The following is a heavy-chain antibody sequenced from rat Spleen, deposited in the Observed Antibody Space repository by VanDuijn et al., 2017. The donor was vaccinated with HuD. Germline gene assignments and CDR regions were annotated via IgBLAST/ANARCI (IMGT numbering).Heavy chain of an antibody. Sequence: EVQLVESDGGLVQPGRSLKLSCAASGFTFSDYYMAWVRQAPTKGLEWVATIRYDGSRTYYRDSVKGRFTISRDNAKSTLYLEMDSLRSEDTATYYCTKDDYPGITTWVYWGQGVMVTVSS. J-gene: IGHJ2*01. CDR1: GFTFSDYY. D-gene: IGHD1-4*01. CDR2: IRYDGSRT. CDR3: TKDDYPGITTWVY. V-gene: IGHV5-7*01.